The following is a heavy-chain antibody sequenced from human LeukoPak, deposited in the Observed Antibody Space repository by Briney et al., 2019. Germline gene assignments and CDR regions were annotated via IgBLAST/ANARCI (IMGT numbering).Heavy chain of an antibody. J-gene: IGHJ6*02. Sequence: PSETLSLTCTVSGDSVSSGSYYWTWIRQPPGKGLEWIGYIYYTGSTNYNPSLKSRVTMSVDTSKNQFSLKLSSVTAADTAVYYCARDRYGDRYYYYGMDVWGQGTTVTVSS. V-gene: IGHV4-61*01. CDR1: GDSVSSGSYY. CDR2: IYYTGST. D-gene: IGHD4-17*01. CDR3: ARDRYGDRYYYYGMDV.